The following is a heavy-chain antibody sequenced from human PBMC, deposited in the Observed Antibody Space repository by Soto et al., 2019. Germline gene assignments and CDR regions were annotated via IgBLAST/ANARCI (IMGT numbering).Heavy chain of an antibody. CDR1: GFTFNSYG. CDR3: AKDHGVHYYYYGMDV. CDR2: ISYDGSNK. J-gene: IGHJ6*02. Sequence: QVQLVESGGGVVQPGRSLRLSCAASGFTFNSYGMHWVRQAPGKGLEWVAVISYDGSNKYYADSVKGRFTISRDNSKNTLYLQMNSLRAEDTAVYYCAKDHGVHYYYYGMDVWGQGTTVTVSS. V-gene: IGHV3-30*18. D-gene: IGHD3-3*01.